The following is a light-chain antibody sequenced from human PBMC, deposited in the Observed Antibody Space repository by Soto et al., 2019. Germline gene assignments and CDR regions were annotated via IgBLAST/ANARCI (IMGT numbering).Light chain of an antibody. CDR2: EVS. CDR3: SSYTRSTLL. Sequence: QSALTQPASVSGSPGQSITISCTGTSSDVGGYKYVSWYQQHPGKAPKLMIYEVSNRPSGVSNRFSGSKSGNTASLTISGLQAEDEADYYCSSYTRSTLLFGGGTKLTVL. J-gene: IGLJ2*01. CDR1: SSDVGGYKY. V-gene: IGLV2-14*01.